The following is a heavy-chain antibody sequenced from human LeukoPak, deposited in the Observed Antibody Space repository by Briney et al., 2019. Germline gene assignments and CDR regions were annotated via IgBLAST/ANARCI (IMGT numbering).Heavy chain of an antibody. D-gene: IGHD3-10*01. V-gene: IGHV3-48*01. CDR2: ISHTGSTM. Sequence: PGGSLRLSCAASGFSFSSYSMNWVRQAPGKGLEWVSYISHTGSTMSYADSVKGRFTISRDNSKNTLYLQMNSLRAEDTAVYYCARGGTMVRGVIAALTPAFDIWGQGTMVTVSS. J-gene: IGHJ3*02. CDR1: GFSFSSYS. CDR3: ARGGTMVRGVIAALTPAFDI.